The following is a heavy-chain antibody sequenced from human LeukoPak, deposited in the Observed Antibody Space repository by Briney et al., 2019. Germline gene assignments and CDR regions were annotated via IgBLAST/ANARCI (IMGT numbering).Heavy chain of an antibody. CDR3: AREYLRYFDY. Sequence: GGSLRLSCVASRFTFSDYRMTWVRQAPGKGLEWIAYISNDLTTIHYAAPVKGRFTISRDNARNSLYLQLDSLRGDDTAVYYCAREYLRYFDYWGQGILVTVSS. J-gene: IGHJ4*02. V-gene: IGHV3-48*04. CDR1: RFTFSDYR. CDR2: ISNDLTTI. D-gene: IGHD3-9*01.